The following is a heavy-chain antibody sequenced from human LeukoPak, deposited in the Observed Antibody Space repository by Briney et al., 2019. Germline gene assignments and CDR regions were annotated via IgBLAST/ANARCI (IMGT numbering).Heavy chain of an antibody. J-gene: IGHJ2*01. CDR2: IYYSGST. V-gene: IGHV4-59*12. D-gene: IGHD1-1*01. CDR1: GGSISSYY. CDR3: ARDLARYNWNDKRDWYFDL. Sequence: PSETLSLTCTVSGGSISSYYWSWIRQPPGKGLEWIGYIYYSGSTNYNPSLKSRVTISVDTSKNQFSLKLSSVTAADTAVYYCARDLARYNWNDKRDWYFDLWGRGTLVTVSS.